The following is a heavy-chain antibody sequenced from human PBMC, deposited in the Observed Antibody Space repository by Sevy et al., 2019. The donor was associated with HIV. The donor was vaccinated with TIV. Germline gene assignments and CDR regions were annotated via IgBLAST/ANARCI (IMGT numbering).Heavy chain of an antibody. CDR3: ARGPPFRGDYVGGSYLPYHKFAMDG. V-gene: IGHV4-4*07. D-gene: IGHD3-16*02. J-gene: IGHJ6*02. Sequence: SETLSLTCTVSGGSIINYYWNWLRQPAGKGLEWIGRISSRGDTHYNPSPQGRVTLSVDTSKNEFYLSLTSVTAADTAIYYCARGPPFRGDYVGGSYLPYHKFAMDGWGQGTTVTVSS. CDR1: GGSIINYY. CDR2: ISSRGDT.